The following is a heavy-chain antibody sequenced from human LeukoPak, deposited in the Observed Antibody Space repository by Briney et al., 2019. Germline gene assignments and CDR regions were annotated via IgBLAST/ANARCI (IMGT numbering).Heavy chain of an antibody. CDR2: ISYDGSNK. CDR1: GFTFSSYA. Sequence: GRSLRLSCAASGFTFSSYAMHWVRQAPGKGLEWVAVISYDGSNKYYADSVKGRFTISRDNSKNTLYLQMNSLRAEDTAVYYCARVRYCSGCSCYSGVLGYYYYGMDVWGKGTTVTVSS. J-gene: IGHJ6*04. D-gene: IGHD2-15*01. V-gene: IGHV3-30*04. CDR3: ARVRYCSGCSCYSGVLGYYYYGMDV.